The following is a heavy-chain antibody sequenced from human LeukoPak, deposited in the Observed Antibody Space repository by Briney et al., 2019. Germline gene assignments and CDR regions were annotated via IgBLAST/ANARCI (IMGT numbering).Heavy chain of an antibody. CDR3: RRFMGVDKTMVWDHYYNMDV. CDR2: IIPIFGTT. CDR1: GGTFRNYV. D-gene: IGHD3-10*01. J-gene: IGHJ6*03. V-gene: IGHV1-69*05. Sequence: SVKVSCKASGGTFRNYVINWVRQAPGQGLEWMGGIIPIFGTTKYAQKVQGRVTITTDESKSTAYLDLSGLRSEDTGVNYCRRFMGVDKTMVWDHYYNMDVWGKGTTLTDS.